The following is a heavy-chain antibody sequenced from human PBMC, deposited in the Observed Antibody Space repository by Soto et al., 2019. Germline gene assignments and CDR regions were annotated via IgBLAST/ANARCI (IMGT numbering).Heavy chain of an antibody. CDR1: GFTSDDYA. D-gene: IGHD3-10*01. CDR3: AKDIYVRSSGKDAFDI. J-gene: IGHJ3*02. V-gene: IGHV3-9*02. CDR2: IGWNSGSI. Sequence: GGSLRLSCAASGFTSDDYAMHWVRQAPGKGLERVSGIGWNSGSIGYADSVKSRFTSYRDNAKNSLYLQMNNLRAEDTALYYCAKDIYVRSSGKDAFDIWGKRTMVTVSS.